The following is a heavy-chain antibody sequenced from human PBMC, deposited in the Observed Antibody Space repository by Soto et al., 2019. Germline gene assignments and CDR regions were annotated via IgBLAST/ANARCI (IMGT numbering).Heavy chain of an antibody. D-gene: IGHD2-15*01. CDR1: GFTFSSYA. Sequence: EVQLLESGGGLVQPGGSLRLSCAASGFTFSSYAMSWVRQAPGKGLEWVSAISGSGGSTYYADSVKGRFTISRDNSKNTLYLQMNSLIAEDTAVYYCAKDRELGYCSGGSCATSKTVGYFDLWGRGTLVTVSS. V-gene: IGHV3-23*01. CDR3: AKDRELGYCSGGSCATSKTVGYFDL. CDR2: ISGSGGST. J-gene: IGHJ2*01.